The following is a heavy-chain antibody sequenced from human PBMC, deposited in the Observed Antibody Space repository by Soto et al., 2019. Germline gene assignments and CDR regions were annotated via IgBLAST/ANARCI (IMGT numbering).Heavy chain of an antibody. CDR2: INSDGSST. CDR3: ARASGSSGYDHYYYYGMDV. Sequence: GGSLRLSCAASGFTFSSYWMHWVRQAPGKGLVWVSRINSDGSSTSYADSVKGRLTISRDNAKNTLYLQMNSLRAEDTAVYYCARASGSSGYDHYYYYGMDVWGQGTTVTVSS. J-gene: IGHJ6*02. D-gene: IGHD5-12*01. V-gene: IGHV3-74*01. CDR1: GFTFSSYW.